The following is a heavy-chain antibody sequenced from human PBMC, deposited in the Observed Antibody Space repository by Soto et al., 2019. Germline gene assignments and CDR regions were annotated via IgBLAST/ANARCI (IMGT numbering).Heavy chain of an antibody. J-gene: IGHJ6*02. CDR2: ISGGEGTI. Sequence: GGSLRLSCAVSGFSFNAYGMSWVRQSPGKGLEWISFISGGEGTIYYADSVKGRIMSSRDNPKSTLYMQMTSLSVDNTAVYYCAKDRGNGDTPNIYSYYGIEVWGQGTTVTVSS. V-gene: IGHV3-23*01. CDR1: GFSFNAYG. D-gene: IGHD2-21*02. CDR3: AKDRGNGDTPNIYSYYGIEV.